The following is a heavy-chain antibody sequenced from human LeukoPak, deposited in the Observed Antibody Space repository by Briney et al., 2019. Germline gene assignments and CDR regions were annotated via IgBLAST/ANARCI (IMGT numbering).Heavy chain of an antibody. J-gene: IGHJ4*02. CDR1: GFTFSNAW. CDR2: IKSKTDGGTT. V-gene: IGHV3-15*01. Sequence: GGSLRLSCAASGFTFSNAWMSWVRQAPGKGLEWVGHIKSKTDGGTTEYAAPVKGRFTISRDDSKNTLYLQMNSLSTEDTAVYFCTRQQLVFDCWGQGTLVTVSS. D-gene: IGHD1-1*01. CDR3: TRQQLVFDC.